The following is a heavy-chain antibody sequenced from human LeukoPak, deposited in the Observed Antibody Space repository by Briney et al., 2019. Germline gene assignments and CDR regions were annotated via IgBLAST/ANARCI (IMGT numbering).Heavy chain of an antibody. J-gene: IGHJ3*02. CDR2: ISYDGSNK. V-gene: IGHV3-30*18. CDR1: GFTVSSNY. Sequence: GGSLRLSCAASGFTVSSNYMSWVRQAPGKGLEWVAVISYDGSNKYYADSVKGRFTISRDNSKNTLYLQMNSLRAEDTAVYYCANEEYYYDSSGYSDAFDIWGQGTMVTVSS. D-gene: IGHD3-22*01. CDR3: ANEEYYYDSSGYSDAFDI.